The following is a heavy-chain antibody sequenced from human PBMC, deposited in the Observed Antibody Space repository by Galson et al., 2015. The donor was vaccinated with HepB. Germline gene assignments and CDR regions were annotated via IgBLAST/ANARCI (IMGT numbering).Heavy chain of an antibody. CDR2: IYWDDDK. CDR3: AHISGWLRLRGLDY. V-gene: IGHV2-5*02. CDR1: GSSLSTSGVG. Sequence: PALVKPTQTLTLTCTFSGSSLSTSGVGVGWIRQPPGKALEWLALIYWDDDKRYSPSLKSRLTITKDTSKNQVVLTMTNMDPVDTATYYCAHISGWLRLRGLDYWGQGTLVTVSS. J-gene: IGHJ4*02. D-gene: IGHD5-12*01.